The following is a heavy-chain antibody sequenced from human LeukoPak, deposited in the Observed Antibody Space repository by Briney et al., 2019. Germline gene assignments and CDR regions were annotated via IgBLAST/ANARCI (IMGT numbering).Heavy chain of an antibody. CDR3: ARGRSSVVVTAPLFDY. J-gene: IGHJ4*02. D-gene: IGHD2-21*02. CDR1: GYTFTSYA. Sequence: ASVKVSCKASGYTFTSYAMNWVRQAPGQGLEWMGWINTNTGNPAYAQGVTGRFVFSLDTSVSTAYLQISSLKAEDTAVYYCARGRSSVVVTAPLFDYWGQGTLVTVSS. CDR2: INTNTGNP. V-gene: IGHV7-4-1*02.